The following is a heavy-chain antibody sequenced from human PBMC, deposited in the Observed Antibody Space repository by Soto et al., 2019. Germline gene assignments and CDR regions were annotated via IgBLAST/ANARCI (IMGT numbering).Heavy chain of an antibody. V-gene: IGHV3-23*01. D-gene: IGHD3-22*01. Sequence: EEQLLESGGGLVQPGGSLRLSCAASGLTFSSYAMSWVRQAPGKGLERVSGIRSGGGSTYYADSVKGRFTVSRDKSKNTPFLQMTSLRAEDTALYYCVKIPPASDYNDINGYPWYSDLWGRGTLVTVSS. J-gene: IGHJ2*01. CDR3: VKIPPASDYNDINGYPWYSDL. CDR1: GLTFSSYA. CDR2: IRSGGGST.